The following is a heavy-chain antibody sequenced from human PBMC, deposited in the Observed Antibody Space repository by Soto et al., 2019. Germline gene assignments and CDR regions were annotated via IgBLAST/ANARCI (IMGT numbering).Heavy chain of an antibody. V-gene: IGHV3-23*01. J-gene: IGHJ4*02. CDR2: ISGSGGST. CDR1: GFTFSSYA. Sequence: PGGSLRLSCAASGFTFSSYAMSWVRQAPGKGLEWVSAISGSGGSTYYADSVKGRFTISRDNSKNTLYLQMNSLRAEDTAVYYCAKVYYYYGGTTFPYYFDYWGQGTLVTVSS. CDR3: AKVYYYYGGTTFPYYFDY. D-gene: IGHD4-17*01.